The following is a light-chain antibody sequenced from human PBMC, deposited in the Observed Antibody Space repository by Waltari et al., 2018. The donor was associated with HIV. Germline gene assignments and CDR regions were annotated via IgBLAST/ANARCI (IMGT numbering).Light chain of an antibody. CDR1: SSNIGSNT. Sequence: QSVLTQPPSASGTPGQRVTISCSGSSSNIGSNTVSWYQQLPGTAPKLLIYNHNRRPSVVPDRFSGSKSGTSASLAISGLQSEDEADYYCAAWDDSLNGYVFGTGTKVTVL. CDR3: AAWDDSLNGYV. CDR2: NHN. J-gene: IGLJ1*01. V-gene: IGLV1-44*01.